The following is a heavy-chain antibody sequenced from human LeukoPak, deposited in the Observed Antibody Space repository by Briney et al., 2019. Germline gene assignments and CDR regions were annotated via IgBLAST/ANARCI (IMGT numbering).Heavy chain of an antibody. CDR3: MGGHGWLPEN. CDR2: IKKDGNEA. J-gene: IGHJ4*02. Sequence: GGSLRLSCAGSGFTFSRYWMNWVRQAPGKGLEWVAIIKKDGNEAFYVDSVKGRSTISRDNVENSLYLQMNSLRVEDTAVYYCMGGHGWLPENWGQGTLVTVSS. CDR1: GFTFSRYW. V-gene: IGHV3-7*01. D-gene: IGHD3-22*01.